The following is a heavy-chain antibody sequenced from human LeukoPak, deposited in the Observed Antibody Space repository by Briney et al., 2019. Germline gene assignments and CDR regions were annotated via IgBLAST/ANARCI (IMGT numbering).Heavy chain of an antibody. V-gene: IGHV3-30-3*02. CDR2: ISYDGSNK. Sequence: GGSLRLSCAASGFIFSSYAVLWVRQAPGKGLEWVAAISYDGSNKYYADSVKGRFTISRDNSKNTLFLQMNSLRGEDTAIYYCAKNRGDYGGTGGDYWGQGTLVTVSS. J-gene: IGHJ4*02. CDR1: GFIFSSYA. CDR3: AKNRGDYGGTGGDY. D-gene: IGHD4-23*01.